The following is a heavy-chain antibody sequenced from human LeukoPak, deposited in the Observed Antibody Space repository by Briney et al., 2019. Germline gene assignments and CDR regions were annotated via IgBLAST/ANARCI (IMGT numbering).Heavy chain of an antibody. J-gene: IGHJ6*03. CDR1: GGSISSSLYY. CDR3: ARANFGGSGYWGHLYYYMDV. Sequence: SETLSLTCTVSGGSISSSLYYWGWIRQPPGKGLEWIGSFSHTGSTYYNASLKTPVTISVDTSKNQFSLTLSSVTAADTAVYYCARANFGGSGYWGHLYYYMDVWGKGTTVTVSS. D-gene: IGHD3-22*01. CDR2: FSHTGST. V-gene: IGHV4-39*07.